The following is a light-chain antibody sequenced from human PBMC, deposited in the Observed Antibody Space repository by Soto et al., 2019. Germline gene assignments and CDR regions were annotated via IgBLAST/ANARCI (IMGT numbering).Light chain of an antibody. V-gene: IGLV2-14*01. CDR2: EVN. Sequence: QSVLTQPASVSGSPGQSITISCTGTSSDVAFYNHVSWYQQHPGKAPKLLIYEVNNRPSGVSHRFSGSKSGNTASLTISGLRAEDEADYYCSSFASTHTYVFGTGTKVTVL. CDR1: SSDVAFYNH. CDR3: SSFASTHTYV. J-gene: IGLJ1*01.